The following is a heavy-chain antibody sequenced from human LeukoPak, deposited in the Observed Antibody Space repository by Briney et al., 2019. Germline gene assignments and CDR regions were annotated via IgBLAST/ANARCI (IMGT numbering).Heavy chain of an antibody. CDR2: IRYDGSNK. CDR1: GFTFSSCG. CDR3: AKDYSKTSYYGSGTYYRPNWFDP. D-gene: IGHD3-10*01. J-gene: IGHJ5*02. V-gene: IGHV3-30*02. Sequence: GGSLRLSCAASGFTFSSCGMHWVRQAPGKGLEWVAFIRYDGSNKYYADSVKGRFTISRDNSKNTLYLQMNSLRAEDTAVYYCAKDYSKTSYYGSGTYYRPNWFDPWGQGTLVTVSS.